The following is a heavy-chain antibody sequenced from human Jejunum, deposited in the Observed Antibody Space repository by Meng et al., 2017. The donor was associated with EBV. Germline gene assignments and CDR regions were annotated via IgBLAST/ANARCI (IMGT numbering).Heavy chain of an antibody. CDR3: AREGLVGDLRYFDL. CDR2: INPNSGGA. CDR1: AYTFAGYY. J-gene: IGHJ2*01. D-gene: IGHD3-16*01. V-gene: IGHV1-2*06. Sequence: QVQRVQSGAELKKPGASVKVSCKASAYTFAGYYMHWVRQAPGQGLEWMGRINPNSGGANYAQKFQGRVTMTRDTSISTAYMELSRLRSDDTAVYYCAREGLVGDLRYFDLWGRGTLVTVSS.